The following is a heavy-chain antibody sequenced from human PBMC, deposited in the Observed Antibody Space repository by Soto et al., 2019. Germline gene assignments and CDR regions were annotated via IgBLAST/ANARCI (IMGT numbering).Heavy chain of an antibody. J-gene: IGHJ4*02. CDR1: GYTFTSYY. V-gene: IGHV1-46*03. Sequence: ASVKVSCKASGYTFTSYYIHWLRQAPGQGLEWMGIINHSGGGTTYAQKFQDRATMTRDTSTSTLYMKLTSLRSDDTAVYYCVREEQNYGRTFDYWGQGTPVTVSS. CDR3: VREEQNYGRTFDY. D-gene: IGHD3-10*01. CDR2: INHSGGGT.